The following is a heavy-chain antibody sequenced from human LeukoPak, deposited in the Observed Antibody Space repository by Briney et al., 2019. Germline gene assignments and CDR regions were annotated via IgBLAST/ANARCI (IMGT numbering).Heavy chain of an antibody. CDR1: GGSISSSSYY. V-gene: IGHV4-39*07. D-gene: IGHD2-15*01. J-gene: IGHJ4*02. CDR3: ARVLGYCSGGSCYGYFDY. Sequence: SETLSLTCTVSGGSISSSSYYWGWIRQPPGKGLEWIGSIYYSGSTYYNPSLKSRVTISVDTSKNQFSLKLSSVTAADTAVYYCARVLGYCSGGSCYGYFDYWGQGTLVTVSS. CDR2: IYYSGST.